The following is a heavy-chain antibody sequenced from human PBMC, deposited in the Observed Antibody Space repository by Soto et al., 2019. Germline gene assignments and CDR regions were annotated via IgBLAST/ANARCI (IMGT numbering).Heavy chain of an antibody. CDR1: GFTFDDYA. Sequence: EVHLVESGGGLVQPGRSLRLSCAASGFTFDDYAMYWVRRVPGKGLEWVSSISWNSNIVGYVDSVKGRFTISRDNAKNSLYLQMNSLRPEDTALYYCARGGPDGFCSGGRCYFDSCGQGTLVTVSS. CDR2: ISWNSNIV. J-gene: IGHJ4*02. V-gene: IGHV3-9*01. CDR3: ARGGPDGFCSGGRCYFDS. D-gene: IGHD2-15*01.